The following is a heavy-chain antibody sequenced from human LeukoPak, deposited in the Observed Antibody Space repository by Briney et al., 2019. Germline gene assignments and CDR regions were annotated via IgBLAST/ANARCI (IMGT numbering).Heavy chain of an antibody. CDR1: GFTFSSYA. D-gene: IGHD4-11*01. V-gene: IGHV3-23*01. CDR2: ISGSGGST. CDR3: AKDLDYTTYGYYSDY. Sequence: GGSLRLSCAASGFTFSSYAMSWVRQAPGKGLELVSAISGSGGSTYYADSVKGRFTISRDNSKNTLYLQMNSLSADDTAVYYCAKDLDYTTYGYYSDYWGQGTLVTVSS. J-gene: IGHJ4*02.